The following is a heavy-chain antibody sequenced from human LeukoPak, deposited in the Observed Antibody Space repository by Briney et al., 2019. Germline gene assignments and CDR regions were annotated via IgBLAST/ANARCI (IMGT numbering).Heavy chain of an antibody. Sequence: SETLSLTCTVFGGSISGGDSYWSWIRQPPGKGLEWIGYIYYNGNTYYNPSLKSRVTMSVDTSKNHFSLKLNSVSAADTAVYYCARTPKYTTGQSDYWGQGTLVTVSS. CDR3: ARTPKYTTGQSDY. CDR1: GGSISGGDSY. D-gene: IGHD1-1*01. CDR2: IYYNGNT. V-gene: IGHV4-30-4*01. J-gene: IGHJ4*02.